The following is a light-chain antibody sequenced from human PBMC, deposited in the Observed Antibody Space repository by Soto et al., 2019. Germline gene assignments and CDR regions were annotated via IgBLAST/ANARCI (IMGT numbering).Light chain of an antibody. J-gene: IGKJ3*01. CDR2: LGS. Sequence: DIVMTQSPLSLPVTPGEPASISCRSSQSLLHSNGYNYLDWYLQKPGQSPQLLIYLGSNRASGVPDRFSGSGSGTDFTLKISRVEAEDVGVYYCMQALQTPGFGPGTKVHIK. V-gene: IGKV2-28*01. CDR1: QSLLHSNGYNY. CDR3: MQALQTPG.